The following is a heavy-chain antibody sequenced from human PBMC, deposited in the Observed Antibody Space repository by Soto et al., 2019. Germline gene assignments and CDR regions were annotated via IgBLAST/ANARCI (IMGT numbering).Heavy chain of an antibody. CDR2: MLYSGLA. D-gene: IGHD2-15*01. CDR1: GYSVSSSDYY. V-gene: IGHV4-39*01. J-gene: IGHJ6*02. Sequence: SETLSLTCSVSGYSVSSSDYYWAWIRQPPGKGLEWIGSMLYSGLAYYNPSLKSRVTLSVDTSKNQFSVRLNSVTASDTAVYYCAPLTVSLSGPYGIHVWGQGTSVTVSS. CDR3: APLTVSLSGPYGIHV.